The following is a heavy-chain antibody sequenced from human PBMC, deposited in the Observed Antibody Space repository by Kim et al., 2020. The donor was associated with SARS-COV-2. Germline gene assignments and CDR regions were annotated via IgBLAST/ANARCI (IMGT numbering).Heavy chain of an antibody. V-gene: IGHV1-46*01. D-gene: IGHD3-3*01. Sequence: ASVKVSCKASGYTFTSYYMHWVRQAPGQGREWMGIINPSGGSTSYEQKFQGRVTMTRDTSTSTVYMELSSLRSEDTAVYYCARALRFLEWCPKSPEYFQHWGQGTLVTVSS. CDR1: GYTFTSYY. J-gene: IGHJ1*01. CDR2: INPSGGST. CDR3: ARALRFLEWCPKSPEYFQH.